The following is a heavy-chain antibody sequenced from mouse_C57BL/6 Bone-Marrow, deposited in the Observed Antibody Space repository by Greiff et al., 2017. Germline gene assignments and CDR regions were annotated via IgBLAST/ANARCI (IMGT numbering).Heavy chain of an antibody. CDR3: TTYYGSSGGYFDY. CDR2: IDPENGDT. D-gene: IGHD1-1*01. CDR1: GFNIKDDY. V-gene: IGHV14-4*01. J-gene: IGHJ2*01. Sequence: EVQLQESGAELVRPGASVKLSCTASGFNIKDDYMHWVKQRPEQGLEWIGWIDPENGDTEYASKFQDKATITADTSSNTAYLQLSSLTSEDTAVYYCTTYYGSSGGYFDYWGQGTTLTVSS.